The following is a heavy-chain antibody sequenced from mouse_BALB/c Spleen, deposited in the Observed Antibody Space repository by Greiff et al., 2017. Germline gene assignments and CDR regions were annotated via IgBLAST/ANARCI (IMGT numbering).Heavy chain of an antibody. V-gene: IGHV2-4-1*01. D-gene: IGHD2-14*01. Sequence: QVQLQQSGPGLVQPSQSLSITCTVSGFSLTSYGVHWVRQSPGKGLEWLGVIWSGGSTDYNAAFISRLSISKDNSKSQVFFKMNSLQADDTAIYYCARGDYRYGDGFAYWGQGTLVTVSA. CDR1: GFSLTSYG. J-gene: IGHJ3*01. CDR3: ARGDYRYGDGFAY. CDR2: IWSGGST.